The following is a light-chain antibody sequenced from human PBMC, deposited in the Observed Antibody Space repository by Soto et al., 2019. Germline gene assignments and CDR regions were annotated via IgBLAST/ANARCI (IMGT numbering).Light chain of an antibody. J-gene: IGLJ2*01. Sequence: QSVLTQPHSAYGTPGQRVTTSCSGSGSNIGSNTVNWYQQLPGTAPKLLIYSNNQRPSGVPDRFSGSKSGTSASLAISGLQSEDEGDYYCAAWDDSLNGVVFGGGTKLTVL. CDR3: AAWDDSLNGVV. CDR2: SNN. CDR1: GSNIGSNT. V-gene: IGLV1-44*01.